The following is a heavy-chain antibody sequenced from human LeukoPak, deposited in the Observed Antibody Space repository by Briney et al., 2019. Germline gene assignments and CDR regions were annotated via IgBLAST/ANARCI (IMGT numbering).Heavy chain of an antibody. J-gene: IGHJ6*02. V-gene: IGHV3-9*01. D-gene: IGHD2-15*01. CDR1: GFTFDDYA. CDR3: AKDLGYCSGGSCYEAGMDV. Sequence: PGGSLRLSCAASGFTFDDYAMHWVRQAPGKGLEWVSGISWNSGSIGYADSVKGRFTISRDNAKNSLYLQMNSLRAEDTALYYCAKDLGYCSGGSCYEAGMDVWGQGTTVTVSS. CDR2: ISWNSGSI.